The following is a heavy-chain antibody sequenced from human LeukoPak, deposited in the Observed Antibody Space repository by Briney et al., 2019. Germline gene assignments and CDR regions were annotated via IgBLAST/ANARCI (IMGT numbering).Heavy chain of an antibody. D-gene: IGHD3-10*01. CDR1: GVSISSYY. CDR3: ARGRFGAFDI. CDR2: IYYSGST. V-gene: IGHV4-59*01. J-gene: IGHJ3*02. Sequence: PSETLSLTCTVSGVSISSYYWSWIRQPPGKGLEWIGYIYYSGSTNYNPSLKSRVTISVDTSKNQFSLKLSSVTAADTAVYYCARGRFGAFDIWGQGTMVTVSS.